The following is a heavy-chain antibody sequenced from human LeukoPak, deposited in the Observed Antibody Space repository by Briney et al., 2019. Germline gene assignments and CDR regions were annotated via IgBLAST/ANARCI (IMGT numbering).Heavy chain of an antibody. V-gene: IGHV4-59*01. CDR2: IYYSGST. Sequence: SETLSLTCTVSGGSISSYYWSWIRQPPGKGLEWIGYIYYSGSTNYNPSLKSRVTISVDTSKNQFSLKLSSVTAADTAVYYCARDQAIVVVPAAIPDAFDIWGQGTMVTVSS. D-gene: IGHD2-2*01. CDR3: ARDQAIVVVPAAIPDAFDI. CDR1: GGSISSYY. J-gene: IGHJ3*02.